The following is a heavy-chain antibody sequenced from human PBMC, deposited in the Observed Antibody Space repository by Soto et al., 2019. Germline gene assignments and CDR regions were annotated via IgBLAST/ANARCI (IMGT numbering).Heavy chain of an antibody. CDR3: ARVPDTGGRDYLDY. D-gene: IGHD7-27*01. V-gene: IGHV3-53*01. CDR2: IFSGGST. Sequence: EVQLVESGGGLIQPGGSLRLSCAASGFTVSHNYMTWVRQAPGKGLEWVSVIFSGGSTYYGDSVKGRFTITRDISKNMVYLQMNRLRAEDTAVYYCARVPDTGGRDYLDYWGQGTMDTVS. J-gene: IGHJ4*02. CDR1: GFTVSHNY.